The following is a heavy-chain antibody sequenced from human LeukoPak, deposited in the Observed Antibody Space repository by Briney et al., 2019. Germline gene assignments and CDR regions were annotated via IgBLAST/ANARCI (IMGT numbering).Heavy chain of an antibody. CDR3: ARGRSITLLRGVAMSDGFDI. V-gene: IGHV3-21*01. CDR1: GFTFSNYG. CDR2: TDTSGNYI. J-gene: IGHJ3*02. Sequence: GGSLRLSCAASGFTFSNYGMNWVRQAPGKGLEWVSFTDTSGNYIYYGDSVKGRFTISRDNARNLVFLQMNGLRAEDTAVYYCARGRSITLLRGVAMSDGFDIWGQGAMVAVSS. D-gene: IGHD3-10*01.